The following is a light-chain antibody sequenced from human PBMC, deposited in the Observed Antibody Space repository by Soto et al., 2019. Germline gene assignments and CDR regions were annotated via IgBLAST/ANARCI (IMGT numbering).Light chain of an antibody. V-gene: IGKV1-33*01. Sequence: DIQMTQFPSSLSASVGDRVTLTCQASQGISNYLNWYQQKPGKAPKLLIYDASTLETGVPSRFIGSGYGTEFTFTISGLQPEDVATYYCQQYESLVHFGGGTKVEIK. J-gene: IGKJ4*01. CDR1: QGISNY. CDR2: DAS. CDR3: QQYESLVH.